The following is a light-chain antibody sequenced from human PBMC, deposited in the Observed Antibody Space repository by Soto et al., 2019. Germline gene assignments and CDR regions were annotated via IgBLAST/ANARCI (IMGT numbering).Light chain of an antibody. CDR3: QQYGSSLFT. J-gene: IGKJ3*01. Sequence: EIVLTQSPGTLSLSPGERATLSCRASQSVSSSYLAWYQQKPGQAPRLLIYGASSRATGIPDRFSGSGSGTDFTLTISRLEPEDFAVSYCQQYGSSLFTFGPGTKVDI. CDR1: QSVSSSY. V-gene: IGKV3-20*01. CDR2: GAS.